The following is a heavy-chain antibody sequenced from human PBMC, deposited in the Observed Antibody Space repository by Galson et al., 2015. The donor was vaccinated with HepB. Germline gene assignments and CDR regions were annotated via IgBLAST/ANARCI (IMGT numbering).Heavy chain of an antibody. D-gene: IGHD6-19*01. CDR3: AKRPVYSSGWYFDY. Sequence: SLRLSCAASGFTFSSYAMSWVRQAPGKGLEWVSAISGSGGSTYYADSVKGRFTISRDNSKNTLYLQMSSLRAKDTAVCYCAKRPVYSSGWYFDYWGQGTLVTVSS. CDR2: ISGSGGST. J-gene: IGHJ4*02. V-gene: IGHV3-23*01. CDR1: GFTFSSYA.